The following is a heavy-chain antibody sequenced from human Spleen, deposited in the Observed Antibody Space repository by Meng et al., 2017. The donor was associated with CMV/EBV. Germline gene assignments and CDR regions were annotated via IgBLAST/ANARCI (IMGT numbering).Heavy chain of an antibody. J-gene: IGHJ6*02. CDR2: ISYDGSNK. V-gene: IGHV3-30-3*01. CDR1: GFTFSNCP. D-gene: IGHD3-10*01. Sequence: GESLKISCAASGFTFSNCPMHWVRQAPGKGLEWVAVISYDGSNKYYADSVKGRFTISRDNSKNTMYLQMNSLGAEDTAVYYCARKRGPSGSAAWGMNVWGQGTTVTVSS. CDR3: ARKRGPSGSAAWGMNV.